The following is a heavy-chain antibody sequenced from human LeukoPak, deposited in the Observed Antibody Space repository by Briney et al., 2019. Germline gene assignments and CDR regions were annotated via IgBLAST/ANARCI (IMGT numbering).Heavy chain of an antibody. V-gene: IGHV5-51*01. CDR3: ARHWDCSSTSCTMDV. Sequence: YMKISSNGSGYRFTSYWIGWVSQMPGKGLEWMRIIYPGDSDTSYSPSFQGQVTISADKSISTAYLKRSSLKASDTAMYYCARHWDCSSTSCTMDVWGKGTTVTVPS. D-gene: IGHD2-2*01. CDR2: IYPGDSDT. CDR1: GYRFTSYW. J-gene: IGHJ6*04.